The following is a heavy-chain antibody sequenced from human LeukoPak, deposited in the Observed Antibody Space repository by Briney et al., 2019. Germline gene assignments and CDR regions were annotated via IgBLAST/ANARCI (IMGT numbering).Heavy chain of an antibody. CDR1: GFTFSQHG. CDR3: AKDLHSSSSCY. V-gene: IGHV3-30*02. D-gene: IGHD6-6*01. CDR2: IENNGIDK. Sequence: PGGSLRLSCAASGFTFSQHGMHWVRQAPGKGLEWMAFIENNGIDKYLADSVKGRFTISRDNSKNTLSLQMNSLRADDTALYYCAKDLHSSSSCYWGQGALVTVSS. J-gene: IGHJ4*02.